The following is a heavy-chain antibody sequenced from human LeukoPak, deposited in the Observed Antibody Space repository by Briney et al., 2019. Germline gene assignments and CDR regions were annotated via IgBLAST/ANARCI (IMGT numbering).Heavy chain of an antibody. D-gene: IGHD5/OR15-5a*01. CDR3: VTTSVTHTRDP. V-gene: IGHV1-2*02. Sequence: ASVKVSRKASGNDFSDFYFNWVRQAPGRGLEWVGWINPHSRATHYAQRFRGRVTMEAPITTAYMELNSLTSDDTAVYYCVTTSVTHTRDPWGQGTLVTVSS. J-gene: IGHJ5*02. CDR2: INPHSRAT. CDR1: GNDFSDFY.